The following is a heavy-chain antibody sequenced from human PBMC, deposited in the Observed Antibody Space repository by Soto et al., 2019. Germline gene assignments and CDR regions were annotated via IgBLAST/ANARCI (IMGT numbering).Heavy chain of an antibody. CDR1: GFTFRTYW. J-gene: IGHJ6*02. CDR2: INLDGSEK. Sequence: EVQLVESGGGLVQPGGSLRLSCAASGFTFRTYWLSWVRQVPGKGLEWVDNINLDGSEKNYVDSVKGRFTISRDNARNSLYLQMSSLRAEDTALYYCARDGSTSWYSYDYDGMDVGGQGTTVTVSS. V-gene: IGHV3-7*05. D-gene: IGHD5-18*01. CDR3: ARDGSTSWYSYDYDGMDV.